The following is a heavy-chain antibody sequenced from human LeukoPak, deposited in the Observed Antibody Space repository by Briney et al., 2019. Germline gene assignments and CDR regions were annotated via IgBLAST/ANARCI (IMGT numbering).Heavy chain of an antibody. V-gene: IGHV1-46*04. Sequence: GASLKLSCTASGYTFTNYSLHWVRQAPGQGLEWIGIISRSSGCTNYADKVKGRVTMTRDTATNTLYMQLSSLRSEDTAVYFCARPKILRFLNWFPASYQYGMAVSGQGNTVSASS. D-gene: IGHD3-3*01. CDR2: ISRSSGCT. CDR1: GYTFTNYS. CDR3: ARPKILRFLNWFPASYQYGMAV. J-gene: IGHJ6*02.